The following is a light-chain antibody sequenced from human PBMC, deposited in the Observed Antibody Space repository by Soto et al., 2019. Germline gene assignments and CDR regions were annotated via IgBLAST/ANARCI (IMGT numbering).Light chain of an antibody. CDR3: QQRSNWPS. J-gene: IGKJ5*01. Sequence: NVCTQSPATPSFSPGGKTTPSCRASQSVSSYLAWYQHKPGQAPRLLIYDASNRATGIPARFSGSGSGTDFTLTISSLEPEDFALYYCQQRSNWPSFGQGTRLEIK. CDR1: QSVSSY. V-gene: IGKV3-11*01. CDR2: DAS.